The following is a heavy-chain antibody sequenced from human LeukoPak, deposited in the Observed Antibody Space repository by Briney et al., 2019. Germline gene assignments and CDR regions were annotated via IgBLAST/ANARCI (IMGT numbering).Heavy chain of an antibody. J-gene: IGHJ4*02. Sequence: PGGSLRLSCAASGFTFSSYWMSWVRQAPGKGLEWVANIKQDGSEKYYVDSVKGRFTISRDNSKNTLYLQMNSLRAEDTAVYYCARASGGSYYEYYFDYWGQGTLVTVSS. CDR1: GFTFSSYW. D-gene: IGHD1-26*01. CDR2: IKQDGSEK. CDR3: ARASGGSYYEYYFDY. V-gene: IGHV3-7*01.